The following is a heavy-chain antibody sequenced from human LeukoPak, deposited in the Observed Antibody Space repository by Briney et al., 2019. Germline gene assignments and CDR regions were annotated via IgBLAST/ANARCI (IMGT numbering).Heavy chain of an antibody. CDR3: ARGARLWFGELHHFDY. D-gene: IGHD3-10*01. Sequence: GGSLRLSCAASGFTFSSYGMSWVRQAPGKGLEWVSVIYSGGSTYYADSVKGRFTISRDNSKNTLYLQMNSLRAEDTAVYYCARGARLWFGELHHFDYWGQGTLVTVSS. CDR1: GFTFSSYG. CDR2: IYSGGST. J-gene: IGHJ4*02. V-gene: IGHV3-53*01.